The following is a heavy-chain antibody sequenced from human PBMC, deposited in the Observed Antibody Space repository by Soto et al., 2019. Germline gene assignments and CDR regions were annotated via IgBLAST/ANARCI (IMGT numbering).Heavy chain of an antibody. J-gene: IGHJ5*02. D-gene: IGHD4-17*01. CDR2: ISGSGGAT. V-gene: IGHV3-23*01. CDR3: AKGPTSVTTRWFDP. Sequence: EVQLLESGGGLVQPGGSLRLSCAASGFTFSSYAVSWVRQPPGKGLEWVSVISGSGGATHYADSVKGRFTISRDNSKNTLYVQMNSLRVEDTAVYYCAKGPTSVTTRWFDPWGQGTLVTVSS. CDR1: GFTFSSYA.